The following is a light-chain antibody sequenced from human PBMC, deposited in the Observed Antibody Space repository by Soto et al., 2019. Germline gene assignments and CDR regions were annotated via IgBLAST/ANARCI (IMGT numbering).Light chain of an antibody. V-gene: IGKV3-11*01. J-gene: IGKJ1*01. CDR1: QSVGKF. CDR3: QQRTFWPAT. CDR2: DAS. Sequence: EIVLTQSPATLSLSPGERATLSCRASQSVGKFLAWYRQTPGQAPGLLIFDASTRAPGIPARFSGSGSGTEFTLTISSLEPEDFAVYYCQQRTFWPATFGQGTRVEI.